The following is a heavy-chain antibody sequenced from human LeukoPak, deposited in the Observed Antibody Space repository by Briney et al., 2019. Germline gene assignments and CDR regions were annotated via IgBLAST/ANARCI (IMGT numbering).Heavy chain of an antibody. Sequence: GGSLRLSCTISGFIFGDYGLNWVRQAPGKGLEWVGFIRRKAHDWTPQYAASVQGRFTISRDDSKSVAYLQMNTLKTEDTGTYYCTRAGGYDNYLDYWGQGTLVTVSS. CDR2: IRRKAHDWTP. J-gene: IGHJ4*02. CDR3: TRAGGYDNYLDY. CDR1: GFIFGDYG. D-gene: IGHD5-12*01. V-gene: IGHV3-49*04.